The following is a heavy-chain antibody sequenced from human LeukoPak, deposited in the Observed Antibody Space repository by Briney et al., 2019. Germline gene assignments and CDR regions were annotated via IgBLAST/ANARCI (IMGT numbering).Heavy chain of an antibody. CDR3: ARASQGGSSGWYRGVYYFDY. J-gene: IGHJ4*02. CDR2: IIPIFGTA. D-gene: IGHD6-19*01. V-gene: IGHV1-69*13. CDR1: GGTXSSYA. Sequence: SVKVSCKASGGTXSSYAISWVRQAPGQGLEWMGGIIPIFGTANYAQKFQGRVTITADESTSTAYMELSSLRSEDTAVYYCARASQGGSSGWYRGVYYFDYWGQGTLVTVSS.